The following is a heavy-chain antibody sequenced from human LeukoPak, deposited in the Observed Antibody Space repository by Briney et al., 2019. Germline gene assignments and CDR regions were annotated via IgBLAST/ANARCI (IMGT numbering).Heavy chain of an antibody. CDR1: GFSLSATGVG. CDR2: IHWNDDK. D-gene: IGHD6-19*01. Sequence: SGPTLVNPTQTLTLTCTFSGFSLSATGVGVGWIRQPPGKALEWLALIHWNDDKWYGPSLKSRLTITKDTSKNQVVLRMTDMDPVDTGTYYCAPTGPVPGYSWGQGTLVTVST. J-gene: IGHJ4*02. CDR3: APTGPVPGYS. V-gene: IGHV2-5*01.